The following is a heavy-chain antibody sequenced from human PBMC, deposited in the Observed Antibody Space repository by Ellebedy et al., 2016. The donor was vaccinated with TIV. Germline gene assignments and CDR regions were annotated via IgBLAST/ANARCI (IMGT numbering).Heavy chain of an antibody. D-gene: IGHD5-12*01. J-gene: IGHJ6*02. CDR1: GYTFIDNY. CDR3: ARTRGYSGYDSYGMDV. V-gene: IGHV1-2*02. CDR2: INPKSGGT. Sequence: AASVKVSCKASGYTFIDNYIHWVRQTPGHGLEWMGWINPKSGGTNYAQKFQGRVTLTRNTSISTAYMELSRLRSDDTAVYYCARTRGYSGYDSYGMDVWGQGTTVTVSS.